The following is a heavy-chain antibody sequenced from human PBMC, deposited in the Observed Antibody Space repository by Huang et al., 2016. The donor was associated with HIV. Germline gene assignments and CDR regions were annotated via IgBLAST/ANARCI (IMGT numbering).Heavy chain of an antibody. CDR2: IKSEGSLS. CDR3: VRDDWGADY. V-gene: IGHV3-74*03. CDR1: GFTFRTYW. Sequence: EVQLVETGGGLVQPGGSLRLSCAASGFTFRTYWMNWVRQAPGKGLQWVSRIKSEGSLSTDADAVKGRFTVSRDNAKNTLYLQMNNLRAEDTAVYYCVRDDWGADYWGQGTLVTVSS. D-gene: IGHD3-9*01. J-gene: IGHJ4*02.